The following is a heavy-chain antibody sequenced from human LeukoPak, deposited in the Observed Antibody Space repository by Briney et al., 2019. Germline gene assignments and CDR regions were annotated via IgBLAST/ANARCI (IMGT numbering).Heavy chain of an antibody. CDR2: ISAYNGNT. D-gene: IGHD2-2*01. V-gene: IGHV1-18*01. J-gene: IGHJ3*02. Sequence: ASVKVPCKASGYTFTSYGISWVRQAPGQGLEWMGWISAYNGNTNYAQKLQGRVAMTTDTSTSTAYMELRSLRSDDTAVYYCARGDIVVVPAAMDDAFDIWGQGTMVTVSS. CDR1: GYTFTSYG. CDR3: ARGDIVVVPAAMDDAFDI.